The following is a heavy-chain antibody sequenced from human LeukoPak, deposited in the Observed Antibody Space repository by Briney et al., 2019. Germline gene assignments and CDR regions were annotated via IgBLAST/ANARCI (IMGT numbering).Heavy chain of an antibody. D-gene: IGHD3-10*01. Sequence: QTGGSLRLSCAASGFTFSSYGMSWIRQAPGKGLEWVSAISGSGGSTYYADSVKGRFTISRDNSKNTLYLQMNSLRAEDTAVYYCAKVMVRGVMDAFDIWGQGTMVTVSS. CDR1: GFTFSSYG. J-gene: IGHJ3*02. CDR3: AKVMVRGVMDAFDI. CDR2: ISGSGGST. V-gene: IGHV3-23*01.